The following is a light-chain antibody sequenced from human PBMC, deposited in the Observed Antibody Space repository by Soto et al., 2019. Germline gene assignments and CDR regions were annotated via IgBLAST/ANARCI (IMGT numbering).Light chain of an antibody. J-gene: IGKJ3*01. CDR2: GAS. V-gene: IGKV3-20*01. CDR3: QQYGNSPPFT. CDR1: QSVSNNY. Sequence: EIVLTQSPGTLSLSPGERATLSCRASQSVSNNYLAWYQHKPGQALRLLIYGASSRATGIPDRFSGSGSGTDFTLTISRLESEDFAVYYCQQYGNSPPFTFGPGTKVDIK.